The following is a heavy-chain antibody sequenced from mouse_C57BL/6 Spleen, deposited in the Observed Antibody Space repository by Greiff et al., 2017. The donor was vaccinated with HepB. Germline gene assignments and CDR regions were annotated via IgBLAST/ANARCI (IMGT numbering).Heavy chain of an antibody. D-gene: IGHD1-1*01. J-gene: IGHJ2*01. CDR3: TRYLYYGSSPYYFDY. CDR1: GYTFTDYE. CDR2: IDPETGGT. V-gene: IGHV1-15*01. Sequence: QVQLQQSGAELVRPGASVTLSCKASGYTFTDYEMHWVKQTPVHGLEWIGAIDPETGGTAYNQKFKGKAILTADKSSSTSYMELRSLTSEDSAVYYCTRYLYYGSSPYYFDYWGQGTTLTVSS.